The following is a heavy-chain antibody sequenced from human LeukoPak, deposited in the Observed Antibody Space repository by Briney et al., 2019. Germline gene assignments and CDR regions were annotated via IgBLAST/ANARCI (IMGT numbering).Heavy chain of an antibody. CDR3: ARVGGEPDCSSGSGYVDRYFDY. CDR1: GGSFSGYY. Sequence: PSETLSLTCAVYGGSFSGYYWSWIRQPPGKGLEWIGEINRSGSINYNPSLKSRVTISVDTSKNQFSLKLSSVTAADTAVFYCARVGGEPDCSSGSGYVDRYFDYWG. CDR2: INRSGSI. J-gene: IGHJ4*01. D-gene: IGHD2-15*01. V-gene: IGHV4-34*01.